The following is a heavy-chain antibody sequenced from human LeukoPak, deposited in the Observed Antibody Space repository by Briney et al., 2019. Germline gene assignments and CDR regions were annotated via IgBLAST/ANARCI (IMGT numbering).Heavy chain of an antibody. D-gene: IGHD2-2*02. CDR1: GFTFSSYS. CDR2: INSSSSYI. CDR3: ARSSPHCSSTSCYNDAFDI. J-gene: IGHJ3*02. V-gene: IGHV3-21*01. Sequence: PGGSLRLSCAASGFTFSSYSMNWVRQAPGKGLEWVSSINSSSSYIYYADSVKGRFTISRDNAKNSLYLQMNSLRDEDTAVYYCARSSPHCSSTSCYNDAFDIWGQGTMVTVSS.